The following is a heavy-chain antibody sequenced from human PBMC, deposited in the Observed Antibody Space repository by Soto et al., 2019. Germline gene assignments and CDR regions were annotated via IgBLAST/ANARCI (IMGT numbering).Heavy chain of an antibody. V-gene: IGHV1-18*04. CDR2: ISTFHGNT. CDR3: ARDTYDTTGYPLDC. D-gene: IGHD3-22*01. CDR1: GYTFTSYG. Sequence: PSVKVSCKASGYTFTSYGISWVRQAPGQGLEWMGWISTFHGNTNYAQKFQGSVTMTTDTSTSTAYMELRSLTSDDTAIYYCARDTYDTTGYPLDCWGQGTLVTVSS. J-gene: IGHJ4*02.